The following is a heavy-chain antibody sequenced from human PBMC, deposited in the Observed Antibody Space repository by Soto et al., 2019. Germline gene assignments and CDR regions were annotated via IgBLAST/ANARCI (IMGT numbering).Heavy chain of an antibody. CDR2: ISGGAYNT. Sequence: GGSLRLSCAASGFTFNNYAMSWVRQAPGKGLEWVSSISGGAYNTYYADSVKGRFSISRDNSKNTLYLQMSRLRAEDTAVYYCAKAQRVVVVAPSGNDFWGQGTLVTVSS. V-gene: IGHV3-23*01. CDR3: AKAQRVVVVAPSGNDF. CDR1: GFTFNNYA. D-gene: IGHD2-15*01. J-gene: IGHJ4*02.